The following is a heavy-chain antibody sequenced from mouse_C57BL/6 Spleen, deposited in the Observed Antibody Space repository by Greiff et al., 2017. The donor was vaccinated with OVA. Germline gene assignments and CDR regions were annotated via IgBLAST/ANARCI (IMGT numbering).Heavy chain of an antibody. Sequence: EVQLQQSGAELVKPGASVKLSCTASGFNITDYYMHWVKQRTEQGLEWIGRIDPEDGETKYAPKFQGKATITADTSSNTAYLQLSSLTSEDAAVYYCASIYYYGSSGFAYWGQGTLVTVSA. J-gene: IGHJ3*01. CDR2: IDPEDGET. CDR3: ASIYYYGSSGFAY. CDR1: GFNITDYY. D-gene: IGHD1-1*01. V-gene: IGHV14-2*01.